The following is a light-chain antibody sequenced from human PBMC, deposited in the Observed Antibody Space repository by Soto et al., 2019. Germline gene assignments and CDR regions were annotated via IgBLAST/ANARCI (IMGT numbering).Light chain of an antibody. Sequence: DIQITQSPSSLSASVGDRVTITCRASQSIRSYLNWYQQKPGKAPKLLIYAASSLQSGVPSRFSGSGSGTDFTLTISSLQPEDFATDYCQQSYSTTPTFGGGTKVDIK. CDR3: QQSYSTTPT. CDR1: QSIRSY. CDR2: AAS. J-gene: IGKJ4*01. V-gene: IGKV1-39*01.